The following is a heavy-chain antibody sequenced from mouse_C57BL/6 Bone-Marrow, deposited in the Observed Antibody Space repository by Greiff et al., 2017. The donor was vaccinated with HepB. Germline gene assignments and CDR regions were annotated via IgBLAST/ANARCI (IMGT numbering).Heavy chain of an antibody. CDR1: GYAFSSYW. CDR2: IYPGDGDT. CDR3: ARSHYYGSSYGY. J-gene: IGHJ2*01. D-gene: IGHD1-1*01. V-gene: IGHV1-80*01. Sequence: VQLQQSGAELVKPGASVKISCKASGYAFSSYWMNWVKQRPGKGLEWIGQIYPGDGDTNYNGKFKGKATLTADKSSSTAYMQLSSLTSEDSAVYFCARSHYYGSSYGYWGQGTTLTVSS.